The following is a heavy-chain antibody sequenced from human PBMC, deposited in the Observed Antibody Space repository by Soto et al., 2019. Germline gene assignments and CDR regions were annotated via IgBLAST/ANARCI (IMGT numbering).Heavy chain of an antibody. Sequence: QVQLVQSGAEVKKPGASVKVSCKASGYTFTSYGISWVRQAPGQGLEWMGWISAYNGNTNYAQKLQGRVAMTTDTSTSTAYMELRSLRSDDTAVYYCARDSVLMVYAISYYYYGMDVWGQGTTVTVSS. CDR1: GYTFTSYG. D-gene: IGHD2-8*01. CDR2: ISAYNGNT. J-gene: IGHJ6*02. CDR3: ARDSVLMVYAISYYYYGMDV. V-gene: IGHV1-18*01.